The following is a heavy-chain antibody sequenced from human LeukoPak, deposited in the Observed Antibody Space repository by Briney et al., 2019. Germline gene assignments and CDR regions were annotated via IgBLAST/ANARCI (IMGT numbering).Heavy chain of an antibody. D-gene: IGHD4-11*01. J-gene: IGHJ5*02. CDR3: ARDRGGYSKDNWFDP. CDR2: IIPIFGTA. Sequence: SVKVSCKASGYTFTGYYMHWVRQAPGQGLEWMGGIIPIFGTANYAQKFQGRVTITADKSASTAYMELSSLRSEDTAVYYCARDRGGYSKDNWFDPWGQGTLVTVSS. CDR1: GYTFTGYY. V-gene: IGHV1-69*06.